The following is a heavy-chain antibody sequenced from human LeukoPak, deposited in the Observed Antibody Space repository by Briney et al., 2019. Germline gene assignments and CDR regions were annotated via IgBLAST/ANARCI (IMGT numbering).Heavy chain of an antibody. Sequence: SGTLSLTCAVSVGSINSGNWWRWVRQSPGKGLEWIGEIYHNGTPNYNPSLKSRVTISADTFKNHFSLNMTSVTAADTAVYYCATAPILRGEGGEHYKYGMDVWGQGTTVIVSS. J-gene: IGHJ6*02. CDR1: VGSINSGNW. D-gene: IGHD2-2*02. CDR2: IYHNGTP. CDR3: ATAPILRGEGGEHYKYGMDV. V-gene: IGHV4-4*02.